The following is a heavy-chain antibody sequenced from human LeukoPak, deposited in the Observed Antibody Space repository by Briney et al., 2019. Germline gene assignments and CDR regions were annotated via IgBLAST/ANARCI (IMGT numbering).Heavy chain of an antibody. Sequence: SETLSLTWTVSGGSISSGGYYWSWIRQHPGKGLEWIGYIYYSGSTYYNPSLKSRVTISVDTSKNQFSLKLSSVTAADTAVYYCATGYSSSWSDYWGQGTLVTVSS. D-gene: IGHD6-13*01. CDR3: ATGYSSSWSDY. J-gene: IGHJ4*02. CDR2: IYYSGST. CDR1: GGSISSGGYY. V-gene: IGHV4-31*02.